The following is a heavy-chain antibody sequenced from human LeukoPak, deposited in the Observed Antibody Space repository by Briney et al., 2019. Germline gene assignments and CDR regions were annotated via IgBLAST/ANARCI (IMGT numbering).Heavy chain of an antibody. V-gene: IGHV3-33*01. CDR2: IWYDGSNK. CDR1: GFTFSSYG. D-gene: IGHD6-6*01. CDR3: ARVYSSSSNWFDP. J-gene: IGHJ5*02. Sequence: PGGSLRLSCAASGFTFSSYGMHWVRQAPGKGLEWVAVIWYDGSNKYYADSVKGRFTISRDNSKNTLYLQMNSLRAEDTAVYYCARVYSSSSNWFDPWGQGTLVTVSS.